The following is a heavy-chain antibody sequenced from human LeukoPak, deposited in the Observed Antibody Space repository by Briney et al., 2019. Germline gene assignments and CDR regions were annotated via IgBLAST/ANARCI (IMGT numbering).Heavy chain of an antibody. D-gene: IGHD3-22*01. CDR3: ARAYAPNYYDSSGLGLAFDI. J-gene: IGHJ3*02. CDR2: ISSSSSYI. CDR1: GFTFSSYS. V-gene: IGHV3-21*01. Sequence: GGSLRLSCAASGFTFSSYSMNWVRQAPGKGLEWVSSISSSSSYIYYADSVKGRSTISRDNAKNSLYLQMNSLRAEDTAVYYCARAYAPNYYDSSGLGLAFDIWGQGTMVTVSS.